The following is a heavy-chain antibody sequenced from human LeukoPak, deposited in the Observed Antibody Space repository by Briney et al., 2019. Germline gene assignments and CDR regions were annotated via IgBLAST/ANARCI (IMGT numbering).Heavy chain of an antibody. CDR1: GGSISSYY. CDR3: ARSTDP. V-gene: IGHV4-39*07. CDR2: IYYSGST. Sequence: SETLSLTCTVSGGSISSYYWSWIRQPPGKGLEWIGSIYYSGSTYYNPSLKSRVTISVDTSKNQFSLKLSSVTAADTAVYYCARSTDPWGQGTLVTVSS. J-gene: IGHJ5*02.